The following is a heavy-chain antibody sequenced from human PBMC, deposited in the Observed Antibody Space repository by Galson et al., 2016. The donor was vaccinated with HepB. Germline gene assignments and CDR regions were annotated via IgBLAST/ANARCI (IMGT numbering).Heavy chain of an antibody. J-gene: IGHJ4*02. CDR1: GFTFSSYA. D-gene: IGHD2-15*01. CDR2: ISGSGGST. V-gene: IGHV3-23*01. Sequence: SLRLSCAASGFTFSSYAMSWVRQAPGKGLEWVSSISGSGGSTYYRDSVKGRFTISRDSSNNTLYLQMNSLRAEDTAVYYCTKDALASDYWGQGTLVTVSS. CDR3: TKDALASDY.